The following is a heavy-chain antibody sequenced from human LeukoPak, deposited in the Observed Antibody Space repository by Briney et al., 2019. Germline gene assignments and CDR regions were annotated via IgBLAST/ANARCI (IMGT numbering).Heavy chain of an antibody. Sequence: GASVKVSCKASGYTFTDYYIHWVRQAPGQGLEWMGWINPNSGGTNYAQKFQGKVTMTRDTSISTAYMELSRQTADDTAVFYCAIYLRVESTGSFVAFDIWGQGTMVTVSS. V-gene: IGHV1-2*02. CDR1: GYTFTDYY. D-gene: IGHD3-9*01. CDR3: AIYLRVESTGSFVAFDI. CDR2: INPNSGGT. J-gene: IGHJ3*02.